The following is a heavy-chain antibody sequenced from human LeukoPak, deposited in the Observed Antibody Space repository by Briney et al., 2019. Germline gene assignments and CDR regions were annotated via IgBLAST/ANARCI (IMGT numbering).Heavy chain of an antibody. V-gene: IGHV4-4*02. CDR1: GGSISNTNW. CDR2: VNLQGST. CDR3: ARGSPIVATDLVDH. J-gene: IGHJ4*02. D-gene: IGHD5-12*01. Sequence: PSETLSLTCGVSGGSISNTNWWTWFRQPPGKGLEWIGEVNLQGSTNYNPSLKSRVAISVDKSENHISLKLTSVTAADTAVYYCARGSPIVATDLVDHWGQGTLVTVSS.